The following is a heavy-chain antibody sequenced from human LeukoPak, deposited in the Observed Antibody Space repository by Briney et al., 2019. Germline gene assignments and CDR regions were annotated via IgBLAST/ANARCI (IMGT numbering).Heavy chain of an antibody. Sequence: GGSLRLSCVASEFTFSTFTMNWVRQAPGKGLEWVSSIRSSDNYIYYADSVKGRFTISRDNAKNSLYLQMNSLRAEDTAVYYCSRGRDAAGYFDYWGQGTLVTVSS. CDR3: SRGRDAAGYFDY. CDR1: EFTFSTFT. J-gene: IGHJ4*02. CDR2: IRSSDNYI. D-gene: IGHD2-15*01. V-gene: IGHV3-21*01.